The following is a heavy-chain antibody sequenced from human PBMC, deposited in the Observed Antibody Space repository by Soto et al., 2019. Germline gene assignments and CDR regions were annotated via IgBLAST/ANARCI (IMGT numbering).Heavy chain of an antibody. CDR3: AKQMVRGVIRAKDGMDV. CDR2: ISYDGSNK. CDR1: GFTFSSYG. Sequence: QVQLVESGGGVVQPGRSLRLSCAASGFTFSSYGMHWVRQAPGKGLEWVAVISYDGSNKYYADSVKGRFTISRDNSKNTLYLQMNSLRAEDTDVYYCAKQMVRGVIRAKDGMDVWGQGTTVTVSS. D-gene: IGHD3-10*01. J-gene: IGHJ6*02. V-gene: IGHV3-30*18.